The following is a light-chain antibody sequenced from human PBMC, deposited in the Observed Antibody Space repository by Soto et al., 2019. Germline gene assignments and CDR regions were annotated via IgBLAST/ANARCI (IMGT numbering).Light chain of an antibody. CDR3: QQRSNWPPYT. J-gene: IGKJ2*01. Sequence: EIVLTQSPATLSLSPGERATLSCRASQSVSSYLAWYHQKPGQAPRLLIYDASNRATGIPARFSGSGSGTDFTLTISRLEPEDFAVYYCQQRSNWPPYTFGQGTKLEIK. CDR1: QSVSSY. CDR2: DAS. V-gene: IGKV3-11*01.